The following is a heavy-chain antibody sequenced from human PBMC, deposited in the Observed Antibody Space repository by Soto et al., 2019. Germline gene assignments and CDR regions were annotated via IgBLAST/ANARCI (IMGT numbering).Heavy chain of an antibody. CDR3: ARDFPYCGSTSCYSAAPKY. V-gene: IGHV3-7*03. J-gene: IGHJ4*02. CDR1: GFTFSSYW. Sequence: PGGSLRLSCAASGFTFSSYWMTWFRQTPGKGLEWVANIKQDETEKYYVDSVKGRFTISRDNAKNSLYLQMNSLRAEDTAVYYCARDFPYCGSTSCYSAAPKYWGQGTLVTVSS. CDR2: IKQDETEK. D-gene: IGHD2-15*01.